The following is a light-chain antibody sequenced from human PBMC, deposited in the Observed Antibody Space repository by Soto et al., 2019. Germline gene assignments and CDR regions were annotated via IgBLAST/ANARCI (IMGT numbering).Light chain of an antibody. CDR2: GAS. Sequence: IQLTQSPSSLSASVGDRVTITCRASQGINNYLAWEQQKPGKAPKLLIYGASTLQSGVPSRFGGRGSGTDFTLSVSSLQPEGFATYYWQHLNGYVALTFGGGTKVELK. J-gene: IGKJ4*01. CDR1: QGINNY. CDR3: QHLNGYVALT. V-gene: IGKV1-9*01.